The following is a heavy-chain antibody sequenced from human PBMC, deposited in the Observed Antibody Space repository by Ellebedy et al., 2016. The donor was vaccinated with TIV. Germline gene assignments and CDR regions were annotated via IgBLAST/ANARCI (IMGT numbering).Heavy chain of an antibody. J-gene: IGHJ4*02. V-gene: IGHV3-33*01. D-gene: IGHD2-21*02. CDR1: GFTFAGYG. CDR3: ARDPLTAIFDS. CDR2: IWYDGSSE. Sequence: GESLKISCAASGFTFAGYGMHWVRQAPGKGLEWVAVIWYDGSSEYFADSVKGRFTISRDNSKNTVYLQMNSVRTDDTAVYYCARDPLTAIFDSWGQGTLVTVAS.